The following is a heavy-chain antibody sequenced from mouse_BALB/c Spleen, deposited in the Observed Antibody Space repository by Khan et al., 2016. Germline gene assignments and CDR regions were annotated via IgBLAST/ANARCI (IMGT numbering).Heavy chain of an antibody. J-gene: IGHJ3*01. Sequence: LVESGPELKKPGETVKISCKASGYSFTNYGMNWVKQAPGKGLKWMGWIDTNTGEPTYAEEFKGRFAFSLETSAITAYLQINNLKNDDMATYFCARWGYDYAWFAYWGQGTLVTVSA. D-gene: IGHD2-4*01. CDR3: ARWGYDYAWFAY. V-gene: IGHV9-3*02. CDR2: IDTNTGEP. CDR1: GYSFTNYG.